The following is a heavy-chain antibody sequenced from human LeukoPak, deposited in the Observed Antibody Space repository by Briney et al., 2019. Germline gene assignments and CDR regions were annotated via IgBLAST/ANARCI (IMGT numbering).Heavy chain of an antibody. D-gene: IGHD6-19*01. CDR3: ATSPSSGWFYFDY. V-gene: IGHV1-2*02. J-gene: IGHJ4*02. CDR2: INPNSGGT. CDR1: GYTFTGYY. Sequence: ASVKVSCKASGYTFTGYYMHWVRQAPGQGLEWMGWINPNSGGTNYAQKFQGRVTMTRDTTISTAYMELSRLRSDDTAVYYCATSPSSGWFYFDYWGQGTLVTVSS.